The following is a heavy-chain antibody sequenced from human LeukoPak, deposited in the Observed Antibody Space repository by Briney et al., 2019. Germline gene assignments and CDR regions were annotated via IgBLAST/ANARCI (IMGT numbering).Heavy chain of an antibody. Sequence: GRSLRLSCAASGFTFSSYAMHWVRQAPGKGLEWVSAISGSGGSTYYADSVKGRFTISRDNSKNTLYLQMNSLRAEDTAVYYCAKDEHGDYVGEDYWGQGTLVTVSS. V-gene: IGHV3-23*01. CDR1: GFTFSSYA. D-gene: IGHD4-17*01. CDR3: AKDEHGDYVGEDY. J-gene: IGHJ4*02. CDR2: ISGSGGST.